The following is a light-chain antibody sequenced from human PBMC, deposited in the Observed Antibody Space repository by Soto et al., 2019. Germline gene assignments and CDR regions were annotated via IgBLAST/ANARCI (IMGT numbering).Light chain of an antibody. CDR2: AAS. V-gene: IGKV1-39*01. CDR1: QNIRNY. Sequence: DIQMTQSPSSLSGSVLDSVTITCRASQNIRNYLNWYQQKPGRDPKILIYAASSLQSGVPSRFSGGGSGTDFTLTITSLQPEDFATYYCQQSYSSPWTFGQGTKVDIK. J-gene: IGKJ1*01. CDR3: QQSYSSPWT.